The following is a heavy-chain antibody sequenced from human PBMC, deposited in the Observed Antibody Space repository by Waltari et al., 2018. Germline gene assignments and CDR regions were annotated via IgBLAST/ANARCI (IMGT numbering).Heavy chain of an antibody. J-gene: IGHJ4*02. Sequence: QVQLVQSGAEVKKPGASVKVSCKASGYTFSNFGINWVRQAPGQGLEWMGWIGPYNGNADYEQKLQGRVTMTTDTSTKTAYLELRSLRSDDTAVYYCARGGGPRTVVALTFDLWGQGTLVTVSS. CDR3: ARGGGPRTVVALTFDL. V-gene: IGHV1-18*01. D-gene: IGHD3-22*01. CDR2: IGPYNGNA. CDR1: GYTFSNFG.